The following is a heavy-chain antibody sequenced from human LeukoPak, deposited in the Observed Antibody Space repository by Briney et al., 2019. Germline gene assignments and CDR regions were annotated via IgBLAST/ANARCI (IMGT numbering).Heavy chain of an antibody. CDR2: ISAYNGNT. CDR1: GYTFTSYG. D-gene: IGHD3-10*01. V-gene: IGHV1-18*01. CDR3: ARNAEMVRGVVPGWFDP. Sequence: GASVKVSCKASGYTFTSYGISWVRQAPGQGLEWMGWISAYNGNTNYAQKLQGRVTMTTDTSTSTAYMELRSLRSDDTAVYYCARNAEMVRGVVPGWFDPWGQGTLVTVSS. J-gene: IGHJ5*02.